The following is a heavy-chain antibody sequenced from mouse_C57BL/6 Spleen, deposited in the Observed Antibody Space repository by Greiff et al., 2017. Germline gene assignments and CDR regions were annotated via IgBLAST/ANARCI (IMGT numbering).Heavy chain of an antibody. CDR3: ARMVTTSYWYFDV. J-gene: IGHJ1*03. CDR1: GFTFSSYA. D-gene: IGHD2-2*01. CDR2: ISDGGSYT. V-gene: IGHV5-4*03. Sequence: EVMLVESGGGLVKPGGSLKLSCAASGFTFSSYAMSWVRQTPEKRLEWVATISDGGSYTYYPDNVKGRFTISRDNAKNNLYLQMSHLKSEDTAMYYCARMVTTSYWYFDVWGTGTTVTVSS.